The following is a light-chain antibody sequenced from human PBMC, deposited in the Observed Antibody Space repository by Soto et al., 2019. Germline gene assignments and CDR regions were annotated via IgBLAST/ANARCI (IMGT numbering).Light chain of an antibody. CDR2: GAS. V-gene: IGKV3-20*01. Sequence: EIMLTQSPGTLSLSPGERATLSCRASQSISSNYSAWYQQKPGQAPRLLIYGASSRAPGVPDRFSGSGSGTDFTLTISSLQPEDFATYYCQQSYSTPRTFGQGTKVDIK. CDR1: QSISSNY. CDR3: QQSYSTPRT. J-gene: IGKJ1*01.